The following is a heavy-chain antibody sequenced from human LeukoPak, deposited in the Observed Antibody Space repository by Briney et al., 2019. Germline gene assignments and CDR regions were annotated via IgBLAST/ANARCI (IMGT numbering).Heavy chain of an antibody. CDR2: INHSGST. CDR3: ARVDYYGSGSYSWFDP. D-gene: IGHD3-10*01. CDR1: GGSFSGYY. V-gene: IGHV4-34*01. Sequence: SETLSLTCAVYGGSFSGYYWSWIRQPPGKGLEWIGEINHSGSTNYNPSPKSRVTISVDTSKNQFSLKLSSVTAADTAVYYCARVDYYGSGSYSWFDPWGQGTLVTVSS. J-gene: IGHJ5*02.